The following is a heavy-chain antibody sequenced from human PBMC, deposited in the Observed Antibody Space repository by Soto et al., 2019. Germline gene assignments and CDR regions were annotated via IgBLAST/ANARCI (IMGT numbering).Heavy chain of an antibody. Sequence: ASVKVSCKASGYTFTSYDINWVRQATGQGLEWMGWMNPNSGNTGYAQKFQGRVTMTRNTSISTAYMELSSLRSEDTAVYYCARGGGYYDFWSGYYRSYYYMDVWGKGTTVTVSS. V-gene: IGHV1-8*01. CDR1: GYTFTSYD. J-gene: IGHJ6*03. CDR3: ARGGGYYDFWSGYYRSYYYMDV. CDR2: MNPNSGNT. D-gene: IGHD3-3*01.